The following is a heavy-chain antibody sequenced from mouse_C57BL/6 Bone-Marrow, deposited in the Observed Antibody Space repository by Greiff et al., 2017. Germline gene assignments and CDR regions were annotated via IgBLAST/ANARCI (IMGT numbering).Heavy chain of an antibody. D-gene: IGHD3-2*02. J-gene: IGHJ2*01. CDR2: INPCNGGT. Sequence: QVQLQQPGTELVKPGASVKLSCKASGYTFTSYWMHWVKQRPGQGLEWIGNINPCNGGTNYNEKFKSKATLTVAKSSSTAYMQLSSLTSEDSAVYYCARSGCGVYFDYWGQGTTLTVSS. CDR1: GYTFTSYW. CDR3: ARSGCGVYFDY. V-gene: IGHV1-53*01.